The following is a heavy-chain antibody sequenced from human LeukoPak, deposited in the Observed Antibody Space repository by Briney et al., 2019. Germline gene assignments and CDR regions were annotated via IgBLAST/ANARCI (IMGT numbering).Heavy chain of an antibody. V-gene: IGHV3-23*01. CDR2: ISGSGGST. Sequence: PTGGSLRLSCAASGFTFSNYAMSWVRQAPGKGLEWVSAISGSGGSTYYADSVKGRFTISRDNSKNTLYLQMNSLRAEDTAVYYCAKDSPPVPQDYYDSICYFDYWGQGTLVAVSS. J-gene: IGHJ4*02. CDR1: GFTFSNYA. CDR3: AKDSPPVPQDYYDSICYFDY. D-gene: IGHD3-22*01.